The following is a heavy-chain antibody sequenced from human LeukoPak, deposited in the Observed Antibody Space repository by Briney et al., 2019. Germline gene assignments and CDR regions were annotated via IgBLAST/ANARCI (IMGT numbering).Heavy chain of an antibody. V-gene: IGHV4-34*01. D-gene: IGHD3-10*01. Sequence: SETLSLTCAVYGGSFSGYYWSWIRQPPGKGLEWIGEINHGGSTNYIPSIKSRVTIALDTSKTQFSLKLSSVTAADTSVSFCARGSNYYESGKGWFDPWGQGTLVTVSS. CDR3: ARGSNYYESGKGWFDP. CDR2: INHGGST. CDR1: GGSFSGYY. J-gene: IGHJ5*02.